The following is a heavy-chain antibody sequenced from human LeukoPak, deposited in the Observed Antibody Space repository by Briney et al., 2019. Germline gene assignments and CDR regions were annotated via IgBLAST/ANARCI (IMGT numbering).Heavy chain of an antibody. J-gene: IGHJ4*02. CDR2: ISGSGGST. V-gene: IGHV3-23*01. Sequence: GGSLSLSGAGSGFILSHYGMSWVRPAPGKGLEWVSAISGSGGSTYDADDVNGRFSISRDHTKNTLYLQMNSLRAEDTAVYGCATYERTIAAAVWWGQGTLVTVSS. D-gene: IGHD6-13*01. CDR3: ATYERTIAAAVW. CDR1: GFILSHYG.